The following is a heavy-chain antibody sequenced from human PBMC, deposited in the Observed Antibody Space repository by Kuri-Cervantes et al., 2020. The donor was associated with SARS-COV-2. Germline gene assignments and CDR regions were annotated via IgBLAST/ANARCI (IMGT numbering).Heavy chain of an antibody. Sequence: GESLKISCAASGFTFSSYGMHWVRQAPGKGLEWVAFIRYDGSNKYYADSVKGRFTISRDNSKNTLYLQMNSLRAEDTAVYYCARDGDGEWPVQSGVAFDIWGQGTMVTVSS. CDR2: IRYDGSNK. D-gene: IGHD6-19*01. J-gene: IGHJ3*02. CDR1: GFTFSSYG. V-gene: IGHV3-30*02. CDR3: ARDGDGEWPVQSGVAFDI.